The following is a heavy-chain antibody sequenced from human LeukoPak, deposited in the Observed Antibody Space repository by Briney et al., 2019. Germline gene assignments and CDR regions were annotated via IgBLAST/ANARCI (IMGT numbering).Heavy chain of an antibody. CDR3: ARDRGCSSTSCYEVDWFDP. CDR1: GYTFTGYY. J-gene: IGHJ5*02. V-gene: IGHV1-2*02. CDR2: INPNSGGT. D-gene: IGHD2-2*01. Sequence: ASVKVSCKASGYTFTGYYMHWVRQAPGQGLEWMGWINPNSGGTNYAQKFQGRVTMTRDTSISTAYMELSRLRSGDTAVYYCARDRGCSSTSCYEVDWFDPWGQGTLVTVSS.